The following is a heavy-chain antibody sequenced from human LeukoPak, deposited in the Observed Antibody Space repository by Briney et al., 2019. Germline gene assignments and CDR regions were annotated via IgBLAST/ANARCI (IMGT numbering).Heavy chain of an antibody. CDR1: GFTFDDYA. V-gene: IGHV3-20*04. Sequence: GGSLRLSCAASGFTFDDYAMTWVRQVPGQGLEWVAGINWNGDRTSHADSMNGRFTISRDNARNSLYLQMNSLTAADTAFYYCARVCQQLVPTDSFDCWGQGTLITVSS. CDR3: ARVCQQLVPTDSFDC. J-gene: IGHJ4*02. D-gene: IGHD6-13*01. CDR2: INWNGDRT.